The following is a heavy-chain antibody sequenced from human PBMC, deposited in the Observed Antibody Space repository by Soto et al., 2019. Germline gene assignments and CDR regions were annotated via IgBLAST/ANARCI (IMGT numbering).Heavy chain of an antibody. V-gene: IGHV4-4*07. CDR1: GGSISNYY. CDR2: VFSSGST. CDR3: ARDPDVWDGVFNY. Sequence: QVQLQESGPGLVKPSETLSLTCTVSGGSISNYYWSWIRQPARKGLEWIGRVFSSGSTNYNPSLKSRVTMSVDTSKNQFSLKMRFVTAADTAVYYCARDPDVWDGVFNYWGQGILVTVSS. J-gene: IGHJ4*02. D-gene: IGHD1-26*01.